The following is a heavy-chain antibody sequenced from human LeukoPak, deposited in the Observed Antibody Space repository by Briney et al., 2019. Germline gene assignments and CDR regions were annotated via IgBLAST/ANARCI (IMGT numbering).Heavy chain of an antibody. CDR3: ARDHHGTGSYFEY. Sequence: PGGSLRLSCAASGFTFSSYGIHWVRQAPGKGLEWVAFIRHDGSNKYFLDSVRGRFTISRDNSKNTLFLQMNSPRVDDTAVYYCARDHHGTGSYFEYWGQGILVTVSS. CDR2: IRHDGSNK. D-gene: IGHD3-10*01. CDR1: GFTFSSYG. V-gene: IGHV3-30*02. J-gene: IGHJ4*02.